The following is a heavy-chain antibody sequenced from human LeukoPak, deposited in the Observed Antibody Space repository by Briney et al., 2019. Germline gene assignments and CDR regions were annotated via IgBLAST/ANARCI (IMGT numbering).Heavy chain of an antibody. CDR2: ISNPSSTK. D-gene: IGHD3-10*01. CDR1: GFIFSDYY. CDR3: ARCGDGLPCDFDY. J-gene: IGHJ4*02. Sequence: GGSLRLSCDASGFIFSDYYMSWARQAPGKGLEWISYISNPSSTKYYADSVKGRFTISRDNAKNSLYLQMNSLRAEDTAVYYCARCGDGLPCDFDYWGQGTLVTVSS. V-gene: IGHV3-11*04.